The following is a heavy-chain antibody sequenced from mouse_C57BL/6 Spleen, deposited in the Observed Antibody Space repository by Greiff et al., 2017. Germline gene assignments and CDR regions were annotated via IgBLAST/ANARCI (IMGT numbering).Heavy chain of an antibody. Sequence: QVQLQQPGAELVKPGASVKMSCKASGYTFTSYWITWVKQRPGQGLEWIGDIYPGSGSTNYNEKFKSKATLTVDKSSSTAYMQLSSLTSEDSAVYYCARGGYWFAYWGQGTLVTVSA. CDR3: ARGGYWFAY. CDR2: IYPGSGST. J-gene: IGHJ3*01. D-gene: IGHD2-2*01. V-gene: IGHV1-55*01. CDR1: GYTFTSYW.